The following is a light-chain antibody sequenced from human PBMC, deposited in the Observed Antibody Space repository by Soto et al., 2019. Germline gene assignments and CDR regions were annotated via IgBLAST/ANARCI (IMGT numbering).Light chain of an antibody. Sequence: QSVLTQPASVSGSPGQSITISCTGTSSDVGGYNYVAWYQQHPGKVPKLMIYEVSNRPSGISYRFSGSKSDNTASLTISGLQAEDEADYFCSSYSSRTLDVVFGGGTKVTVL. V-gene: IGLV2-14*01. CDR3: SSYSSRTLDVV. CDR2: EVS. J-gene: IGLJ2*01. CDR1: SSDVGGYNY.